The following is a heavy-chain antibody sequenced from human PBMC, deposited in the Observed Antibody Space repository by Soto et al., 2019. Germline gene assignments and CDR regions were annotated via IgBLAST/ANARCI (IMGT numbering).Heavy chain of an antibody. D-gene: IGHD3-22*01. V-gene: IGHV4-30-4*01. CDR1: GGSISSGDYY. Sequence: PSEPLSLTCTVSGGSISSGDYYWSWIRQPPGKGLEWIGYIYYSGSTYYNPSLKSRVTISVDTSKNQFSLKLSSVTAADTAVYYCARVHYYDSSGYRLYYFDYWGQGTLVTVSS. CDR3: ARVHYYDSSGYRLYYFDY. CDR2: IYYSGST. J-gene: IGHJ4*02.